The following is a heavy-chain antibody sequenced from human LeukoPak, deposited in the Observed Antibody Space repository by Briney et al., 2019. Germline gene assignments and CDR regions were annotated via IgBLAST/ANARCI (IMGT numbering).Heavy chain of an antibody. CDR3: ARVGGYCTNGVCSRAFDI. D-gene: IGHD2-8*01. CDR2: INHSGST. Sequence: PSETLSLTCAVYGGSFSGYYWSWIRQPPGKGLEWIGEINHSGSTNYNPSLKSRVTISVDRSKNQFSLKLSSVTAADTAVYYCARVGGYCTNGVCSRAFDIWGQGTMVTVSS. J-gene: IGHJ3*02. CDR1: GGSFSGYY. V-gene: IGHV4-34*01.